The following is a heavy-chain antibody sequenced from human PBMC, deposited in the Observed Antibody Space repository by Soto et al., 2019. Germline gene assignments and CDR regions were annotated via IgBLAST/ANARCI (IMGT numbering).Heavy chain of an antibody. J-gene: IGHJ4*02. CDR3: ARPISGALELWSSRTITTESY. V-gene: IGHV3-30-3*01. CDR2: ISYDGSNK. Sequence: QVQLVESGGGVVQPGRSLRLSCAASGFTFSSYAMHWVRQAPGKGLEWVAVISYDGSNKYYADSVKGRFTISRDNSKNTLYLQMNSLRAEDTAVYYCARPISGALELWSSRTITTESYWGQGTLVTVSS. D-gene: IGHD5-18*01. CDR1: GFTFSSYA.